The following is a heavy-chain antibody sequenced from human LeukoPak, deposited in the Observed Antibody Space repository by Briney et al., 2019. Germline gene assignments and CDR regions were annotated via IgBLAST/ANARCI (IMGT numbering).Heavy chain of an antibody. CDR2: IGRDGINT. D-gene: IGHD2-15*01. Sequence: GGSLRLSCVASGFTFSTYAMSWVRQAPGKGLEWASAIGRDGINTKYADSVNGRFTVSKDNSRDTLYLQMSSLRADDTAVYYCAKGLVAGNQYFDSWGQGTLVTVSS. V-gene: IGHV3-23*01. CDR3: AKGLVAGNQYFDS. J-gene: IGHJ4*02. CDR1: GFTFSTYA.